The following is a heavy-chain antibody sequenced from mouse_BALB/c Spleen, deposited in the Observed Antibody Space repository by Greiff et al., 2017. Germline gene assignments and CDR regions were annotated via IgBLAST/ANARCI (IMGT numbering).Heavy chain of an antibody. D-gene: IGHD2-4*01. CDR1: GFTFSSYA. V-gene: IGHV5-9-4*01. CDR3: ARDRGMITTRYFDV. CDR2: ISSGGSYT. J-gene: IGHJ1*01. Sequence: EVQLVESGGGLVKPGGSLKLSCAASGFTFSSYAMSWVRQSPEKRLEWVAEISSGGSYTDYPDTVTGRFTISRDNAKNTLSLEMSSLRSEDAAMYYCARDRGMITTRYFDVWGEGTTVTVSA.